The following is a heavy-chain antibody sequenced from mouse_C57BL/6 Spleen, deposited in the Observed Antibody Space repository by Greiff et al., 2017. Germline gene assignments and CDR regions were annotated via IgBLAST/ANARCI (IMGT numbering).Heavy chain of an antibody. CDR2: FYPTSGST. CDR3: ARSQYDYGIGSHFDY. J-gene: IGHJ2*01. V-gene: IGHV1-64*01. D-gene: IGHD1-1*01. Sequence: QVQLQQPGAELVKPGASVKLSCKASGYTFTSYRMHWVKQRPGQGLEWIGMFYPTSGSTNYNEKFKSKATLTADKSSSTAYMQLSSLTSEDSAVYYCARSQYDYGIGSHFDYWGQGTTLTVSS. CDR1: GYTFTSYR.